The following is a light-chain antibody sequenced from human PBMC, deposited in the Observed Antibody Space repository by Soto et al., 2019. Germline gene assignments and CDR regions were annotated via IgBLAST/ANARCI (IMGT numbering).Light chain of an antibody. CDR1: SGSIASNY. V-gene: IGLV6-57*04. Sequence: NFLLTQPHSVSESPGKTVTISCTRSSGSIASNYVQWYQQRPGSAPTTVIYEDNQRPSGVPDRFSGSIDSSSNSASLTISGLKTEDEADYYCQSYGSSHRVFGGGTKLTVL. J-gene: IGLJ2*01. CDR3: QSYGSSHRV. CDR2: EDN.